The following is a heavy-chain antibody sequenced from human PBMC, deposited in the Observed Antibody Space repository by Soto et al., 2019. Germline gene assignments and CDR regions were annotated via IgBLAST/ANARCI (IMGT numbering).Heavy chain of an antibody. J-gene: IGHJ6*02. CDR1: GYTVTGYY. Sequence: HVQLVQAGADVKTPGASVRVSCKASGYTVTGYYVHWVREAPGQGGEWMGWINPESGGTSYSQKFQGRVTLSRDTSINTASLELSRLRFDDAAVYFCARERYQVISDGMDVWGQGTTVSVSS. CDR3: ARERYQVISDGMDV. CDR2: INPESGGT. V-gene: IGHV1-2*02. D-gene: IGHD2-2*01.